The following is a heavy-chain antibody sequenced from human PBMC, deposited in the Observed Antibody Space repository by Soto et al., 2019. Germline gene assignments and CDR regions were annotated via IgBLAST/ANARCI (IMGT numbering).Heavy chain of an antibody. CDR3: ASPYCSGCSCYLTEYFQH. J-gene: IGHJ1*01. D-gene: IGHD2-15*01. Sequence: QVQLVESGGGVVQPGRSLRLSCAASGFSFSYYAMHWVRQAPGKGLEWVAVIAYDASKKYSADSVKCRFTISRDNSKHTLYLQMNSLRDEDTAVYYGASPYCSGCSCYLTEYFQHWGQGTLVTVSS. V-gene: IGHV3-30*03. CDR2: IAYDASKK. CDR1: GFSFSYYA.